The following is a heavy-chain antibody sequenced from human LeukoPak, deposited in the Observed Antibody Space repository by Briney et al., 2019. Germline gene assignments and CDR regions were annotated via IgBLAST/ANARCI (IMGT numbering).Heavy chain of an antibody. CDR1: GFTFSSYA. V-gene: IGHV3-23*01. Sequence: GGSLRLSCAASGFTFSSYAMNWVRQAPGKGLEWVSTISGGGGTTHYADSVKGRFTISRDNSKNTLYVQMNSLRAEDTAVYYCAQGHGSTWWFFGLWGRGTLLTVSS. CDR3: AQGHGSTWWFFGL. CDR2: ISGGGGTT. J-gene: IGHJ2*01. D-gene: IGHD6-13*01.